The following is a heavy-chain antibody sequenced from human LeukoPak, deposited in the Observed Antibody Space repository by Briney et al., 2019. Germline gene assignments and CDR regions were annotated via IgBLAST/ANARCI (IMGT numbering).Heavy chain of an antibody. CDR2: ISAYNGNT. Sequence: XAPGQXXXXXGWISAYNGNTNYAQKLQGRVTMTTDTSTSTAYMELRSLRSDDTAVYYCARSRDIAAAGTLDWGQGTLVTVSS. J-gene: IGHJ4*02. D-gene: IGHD6-13*01. V-gene: IGHV1-18*01. CDR3: ARSRDIAAAGTLD.